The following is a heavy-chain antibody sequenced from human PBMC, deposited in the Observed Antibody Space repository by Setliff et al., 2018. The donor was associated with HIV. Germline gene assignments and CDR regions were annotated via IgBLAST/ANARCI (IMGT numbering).Heavy chain of an antibody. J-gene: IGHJ5*02. CDR2: IYSSGST. CDR1: GGSISSHY. CDR3: ARHSGVASPNWFDP. Sequence: LSLTCSVSGGSISSHYWSWIRQPPGRGLEWIGYIYSSGSTNFNPPLQSRVTISVDTSKNQFSLKLSSVTAADTAVYYCARHSGVASPNWFDPWGQGTLVTVSS. D-gene: IGHD3-10*01. V-gene: IGHV4-4*09.